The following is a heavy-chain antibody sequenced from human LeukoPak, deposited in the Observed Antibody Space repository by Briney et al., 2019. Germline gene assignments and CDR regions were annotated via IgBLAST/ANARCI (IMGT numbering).Heavy chain of an antibody. J-gene: IGHJ4*02. D-gene: IGHD6-6*01. V-gene: IGHV4-34*01. CDR3: ARGLKRRRYSSSSRAVSYFDY. CDR1: GFTFSGSA. CDR2: INHSGST. Sequence: PGGSLRLSCAASGFTFSGSAMHWVRQASGKGLEWVGEINHSGSTNYNPSLKSRVTISVDTSKNQFSLKLSSVTAADTAVYYCARGLKRRRYSSSSRAVSYFDYWGQGTLVTVSS.